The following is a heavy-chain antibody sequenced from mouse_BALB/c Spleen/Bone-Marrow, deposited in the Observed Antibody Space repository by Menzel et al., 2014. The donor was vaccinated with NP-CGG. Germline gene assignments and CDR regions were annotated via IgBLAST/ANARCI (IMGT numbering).Heavy chain of an antibody. CDR3: ARYYYGSYFDC. D-gene: IGHD1-1*01. CDR2: IDPANGNT. V-gene: IGHV14-3*02. CDR1: GFNIKYTY. J-gene: IGHJ2*01. Sequence: EVQLQQSGAELVKPGASVKLSCTASGFNIKYTYMHWVKQTPEHGPEWIGRIDPANGNTKYDPKFRGKATITADTSSNTAYLQLRRLASEATAVYYCARYYYGSYFDCWGQGTTRTVSS.